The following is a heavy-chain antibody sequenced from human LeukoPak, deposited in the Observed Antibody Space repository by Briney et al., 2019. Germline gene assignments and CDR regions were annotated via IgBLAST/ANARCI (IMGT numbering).Heavy chain of an antibody. D-gene: IGHD3-16*01. Sequence: SETLSLTCAVYGGSFSGYYWSWIRQPPGKGLEWIGEINHSGSTNYNPSLKSRVTISVDTSKNQFSLKLSSVTAADTAVYYCARNYDNVWGRTYYFDYWGQGTLVTVSS. CDR2: INHSGST. J-gene: IGHJ4*02. V-gene: IGHV4-34*01. CDR1: GGSFSGYY. CDR3: ARNYDNVWGRTYYFDY.